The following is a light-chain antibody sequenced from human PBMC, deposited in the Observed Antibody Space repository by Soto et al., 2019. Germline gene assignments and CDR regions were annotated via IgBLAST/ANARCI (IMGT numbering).Light chain of an antibody. CDR2: DAS. CDR1: QSVSSY. V-gene: IGKV3-11*01. CDR3: QQCKQLPPPLT. J-gene: IGKJ4*01. Sequence: EIVLTQSPATLSLSPGERATLSCRASQSVSSYLAWYQQKPGQAPRPLIYDASNRATGIPARFSGSGSGTDFILTISNLAPKDFAGDYCQQCKQLPPPLTFDGGTKVEIK.